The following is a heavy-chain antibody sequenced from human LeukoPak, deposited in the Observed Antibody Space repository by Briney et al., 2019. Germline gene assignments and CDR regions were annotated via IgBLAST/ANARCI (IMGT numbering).Heavy chain of an antibody. V-gene: IGHV1-8*01. Sequence: ASVRVSCKTSGYSFTSYDINWVRQATGQGLEWMGWMNPNSANTGYAQKLQGRVTMTTDTSTSTAYMELRSLRSDDTAVYYCARRVSGSYAAYYYYYMDAWGQGTTVTVSS. J-gene: IGHJ6*03. CDR3: ARRVSGSYAAYYYYYMDA. D-gene: IGHD1-26*01. CDR1: GYSFTSYD. CDR2: MNPNSANT.